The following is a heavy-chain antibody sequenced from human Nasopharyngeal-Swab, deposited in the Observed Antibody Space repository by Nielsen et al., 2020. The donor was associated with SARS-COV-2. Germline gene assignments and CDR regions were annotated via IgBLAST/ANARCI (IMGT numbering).Heavy chain of an antibody. CDR3: ARDFCSSTSCYDY. CDR2: ISSSGSTR. CDR1: GFTFSSYE. Sequence: GESLKTPCAASGFTFSSYEMNWVRQAPGKGLEWVSYISSSGSTRYYADSVKGRFPISRDNAKNSLYLQMNSLRAGDTAVYYCARDFCSSTSCYDYWGQGTLVTVSS. V-gene: IGHV3-48*03. J-gene: IGHJ4*02. D-gene: IGHD2-2*01.